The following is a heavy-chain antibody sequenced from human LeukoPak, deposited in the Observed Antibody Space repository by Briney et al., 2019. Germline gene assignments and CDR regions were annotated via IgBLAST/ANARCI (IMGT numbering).Heavy chain of an antibody. D-gene: IGHD1-26*01. J-gene: IGHJ4*02. CDR3: ARDQGELLIDY. CDR1: GGSLSSYY. V-gene: IGHV4-59*01. Sequence: PSETLSLTCTVSGGSLSSYYWSWIRQPPRKGLEWIGYIYYSGSTNYNPSIKSRVTISVDTSKNQFSLKLSSVTAADTAVYYCARDQGELLIDYWGQGTLVTVSS. CDR2: IYYSGST.